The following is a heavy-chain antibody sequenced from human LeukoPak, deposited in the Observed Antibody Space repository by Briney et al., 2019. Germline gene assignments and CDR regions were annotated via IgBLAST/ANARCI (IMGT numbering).Heavy chain of an antibody. D-gene: IGHD6-13*01. CDR1: GYSISSSNW. J-gene: IGHJ4*02. CDR2: IYTSGST. V-gene: IGHV4-28*01. Sequence: SDTLSLTCAVSGYSISSSNWWGWIRQPAGKGLEWIGRIYTSGSTNYNPSLKSRVTMSVDTSKNQFSLKLSSVTAADTAVYYCARQQLVISGPFDYWGQGTLVTVSS. CDR3: ARQQLVISGPFDY.